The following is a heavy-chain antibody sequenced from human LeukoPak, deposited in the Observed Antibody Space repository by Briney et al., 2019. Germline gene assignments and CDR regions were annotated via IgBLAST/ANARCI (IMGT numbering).Heavy chain of an antibody. CDR1: GGSISSGSYY. CDR3: GRDNGDYPDY. Sequence: SQTLSLTCTVSGGSISSGSYYWSWIRQPAGKGLEWIGRIYTSGSTNYNPSLKSRVTISVDTSKNQFSLKLSSVTAADTAVYYCGRDNGDYPDYWGQGTLVTVSS. D-gene: IGHD4-17*01. V-gene: IGHV4-61*02. CDR2: IYTSGST. J-gene: IGHJ4*02.